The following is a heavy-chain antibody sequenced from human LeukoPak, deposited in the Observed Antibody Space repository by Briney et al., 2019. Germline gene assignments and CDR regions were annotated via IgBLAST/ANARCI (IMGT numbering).Heavy chain of an antibody. CDR2: IYYSGST. CDR1: GGSISSSSYY. J-gene: IGHJ5*02. Sequence: PSETLSLTCTVSGGSISSSSYYWGWIRQPPGKGLEWIGSIYYSGSTYYNPSLKSRVTISVDTSKNQFSLKLSSETAADTAVYYCARIRRYMNTVTKSWFYPWGQGTLVPVSS. V-gene: IGHV4-39*07. D-gene: IGHD4-17*01. CDR3: ARIRRYMNTVTKSWFYP.